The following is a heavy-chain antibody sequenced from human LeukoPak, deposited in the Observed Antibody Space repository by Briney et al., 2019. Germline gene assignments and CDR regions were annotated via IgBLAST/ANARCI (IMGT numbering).Heavy chain of an antibody. D-gene: IGHD6-25*01. Sequence: GGSLRLSCAASGCRFSEYWMHWVRQAPGKGPEWLSRISKDGSDVVYADSAKGRFTASRDNAKNTVYLLVTHLRHEDTAVYFCTRVGYSGSSYRFSWGQGTLVTVAS. CDR3: TRVGYSGSSYRFS. V-gene: IGHV3-74*01. CDR1: GCRFSEYW. J-gene: IGHJ4*02. CDR2: ISKDGSDV.